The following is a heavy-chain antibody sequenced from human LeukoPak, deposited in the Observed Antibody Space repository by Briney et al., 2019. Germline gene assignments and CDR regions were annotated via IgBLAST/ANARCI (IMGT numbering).Heavy chain of an antibody. Sequence: ASVKDSCKASGYTFTGYYMHWVRQAPGQGLEWMGWINPNSGGTNYAQKFQGRLTMTRDTSISTAYMELSSLSSDDTAVYYCARGGYCSGAACYHLPDFWGQGTLVTVSS. J-gene: IGHJ4*02. CDR3: ARGGYCSGAACYHLPDF. CDR2: INPNSGGT. V-gene: IGHV1-2*02. CDR1: GYTFTGYY. D-gene: IGHD2-15*01.